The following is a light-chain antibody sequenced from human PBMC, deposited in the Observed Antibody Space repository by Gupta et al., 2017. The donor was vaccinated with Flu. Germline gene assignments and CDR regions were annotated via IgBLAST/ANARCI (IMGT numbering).Light chain of an antibody. V-gene: IGKV4-1*01. J-gene: IGKJ1*01. CDR3: QQYYSTPLT. Sequence: DSALTQSPVYHAVFLVEWATLNCKSSQSVFYSSNNKNYLAWYQQKPGQPPKLLIYWASTRESGVPDRFSGSGSGKDFTLTISSLQAEDVAVYYCQQYYSTPLTFGQGTKVEIK. CDR1: QSVFYSSNNKNY. CDR2: WAS.